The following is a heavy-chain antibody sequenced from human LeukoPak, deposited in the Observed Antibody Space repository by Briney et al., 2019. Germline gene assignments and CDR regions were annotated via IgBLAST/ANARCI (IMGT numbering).Heavy chain of an antibody. CDR2: IHYSGTT. V-gene: IGHV4-39*01. CDR3: ARHEEEDGYNAKTIDY. Sequence: KPSETLSLSCTVSGASISNSRDYWGWVRQPPGKGLECIGSIHYSGTTYYNPSLKSRVTISVDTSKNQFSLKLSSMTAADTAVYYCARHEEEDGYNAKTIDYWGQGTLVTVSS. D-gene: IGHD5-24*01. J-gene: IGHJ4*02. CDR1: GASISNSRDY.